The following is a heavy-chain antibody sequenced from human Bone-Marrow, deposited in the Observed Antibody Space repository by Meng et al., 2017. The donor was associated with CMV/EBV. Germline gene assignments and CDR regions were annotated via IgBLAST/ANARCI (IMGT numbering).Heavy chain of an antibody. Sequence: SVQDSCKASGGTFSSYSIIWVRQAPGQGLEWMGGIIPIFGTANYAQKFQGRVTITTDESTSTAYMELSSLRSEDTAVYYCARGRGDIDIVVVPAAIDYYYGMDVWGQGTTVTGSS. J-gene: IGHJ6*01. D-gene: IGHD2-2*01. CDR2: IIPIFGTA. CDR3: ARGRGDIDIVVVPAAIDYYYGMDV. CDR1: GGTFSSYS. V-gene: IGHV1-69*05.